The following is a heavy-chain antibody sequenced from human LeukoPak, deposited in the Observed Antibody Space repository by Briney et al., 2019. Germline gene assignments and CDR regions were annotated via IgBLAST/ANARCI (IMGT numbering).Heavy chain of an antibody. CDR1: GGSISTGSYY. V-gene: IGHV4-61*09. CDR2: IYTSGST. J-gene: IGHJ6*03. Sequence: PSETLSLICTVSGGSISTGSYYWSWIRQPAGKGLEWIGHIYTSGSTYYNPSLKSRVTISVDTSKNQFSLKLSSVTAADTAVYYCARVLGYYYYMDVWGKGTTVTVSS. CDR3: ARVLGYYYYMDV.